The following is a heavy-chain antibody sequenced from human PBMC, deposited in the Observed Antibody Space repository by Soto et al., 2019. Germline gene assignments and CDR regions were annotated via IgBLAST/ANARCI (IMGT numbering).Heavy chain of an antibody. J-gene: IGHJ3*01. Sequence: EVQLVESGGGLIQPGGSLRLSCAASGFNVSSTHMSWVRQAPGKGLEWVSLLYSGGRTYYADSVKGRFTISSDNSKNTLYLQMNSLRAEDTAVYYCAIRRGYSGYDSAFDVWGQGTMVTVSS. D-gene: IGHD5-12*01. CDR3: AIRRGYSGYDSAFDV. V-gene: IGHV3-53*01. CDR2: LYSGGRT. CDR1: GFNVSSTH.